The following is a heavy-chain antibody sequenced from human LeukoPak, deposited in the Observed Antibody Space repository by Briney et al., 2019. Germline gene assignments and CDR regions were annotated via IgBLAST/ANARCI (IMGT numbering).Heavy chain of an antibody. CDR2: ISWNSGSI. V-gene: IGHV3-9*01. CDR3: AKDISRWVVTTRGAFDI. J-gene: IGHJ3*02. CDR1: GGSISSGGYS. D-gene: IGHD4-23*01. Sequence: LSLTCAVSGGSISSGGYSWSWIRQPPGKGLEWVSGISWNSGSIGYADSVKGRFTISRDNAKNSLYLQMNSLRAEDTALYYCAKDISRWVVTTRGAFDIWGQGTMVTVSS.